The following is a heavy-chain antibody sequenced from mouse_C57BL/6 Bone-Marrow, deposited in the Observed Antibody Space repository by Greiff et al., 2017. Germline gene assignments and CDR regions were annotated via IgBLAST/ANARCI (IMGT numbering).Heavy chain of an antibody. CDR1: GYTFTSYW. CDR3: ARARAYDYDSSYAMDY. D-gene: IGHD1-1*01. J-gene: IGHJ4*01. V-gene: IGHV1-69*01. Sequence: VQLQQPGAELVMPGASVKLSCKASGYTFTSYWMHWVKQRPGQGLEWIGEIDPTDSYTNYNQKFKGKSTLTVDKSSSTAYMQLSSLTSADSAVYDCARARAYDYDSSYAMDYWGRGTAATVTA. CDR2: IDPTDSYT.